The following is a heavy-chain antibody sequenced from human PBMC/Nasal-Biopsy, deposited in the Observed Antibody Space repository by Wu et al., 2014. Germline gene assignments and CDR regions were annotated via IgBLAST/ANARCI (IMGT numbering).Heavy chain of an antibody. CDR2: IIPISGTA. J-gene: IGHJ4*02. Sequence: VKVSCKSSGGDFSNYVITWVRQAPGQGLEWMGAIIPISGTANYAQKFQDRVTITADTSTSTVYMDLSSLRSQDTAVYYCASLLPSIAVDGTTYWGQGTLVTVSS. CDR1: GGDFSNYV. CDR3: ASLLPSIAVDGTTY. V-gene: IGHV1-69*06. D-gene: IGHD6-13*01.